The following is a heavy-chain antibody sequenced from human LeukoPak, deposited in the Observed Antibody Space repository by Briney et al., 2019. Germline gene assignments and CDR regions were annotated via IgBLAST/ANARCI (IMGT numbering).Heavy chain of an antibody. V-gene: IGHV3-23*01. J-gene: IGHJ4*02. D-gene: IGHD3-9*01. Sequence: QPGGSLRLSCAASGFTFSSYGMTWVRQAPGKGLEWVSGISGSGDKTYYADSVKGRFTISRDNSKNTLYLQMNSLRAEDTAVYYCAKFGDILTGYPYYFDYWGQGTLVTVSS. CDR2: ISGSGDKT. CDR3: AKFGDILTGYPYYFDY. CDR1: GFTFSSYG.